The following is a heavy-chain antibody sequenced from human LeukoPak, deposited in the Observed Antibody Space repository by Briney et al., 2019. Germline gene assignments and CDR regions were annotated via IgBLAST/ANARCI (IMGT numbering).Heavy chain of an antibody. CDR1: GFTFSDYY. CDR3: AREPYYYDSSGYYRLYYFDY. J-gene: IGHJ4*02. Sequence: GGSLRLSCAASGFTFSDYYMSWIRQAPGKGLEWVSYISSSGSTIYYADSVKGRFTISRDNAKNSLYLQKNSLRAEDTAVYYCAREPYYYDSSGYYRLYYFDYWGQGTLVTVSS. V-gene: IGHV3-11*01. CDR2: ISSSGSTI. D-gene: IGHD3-22*01.